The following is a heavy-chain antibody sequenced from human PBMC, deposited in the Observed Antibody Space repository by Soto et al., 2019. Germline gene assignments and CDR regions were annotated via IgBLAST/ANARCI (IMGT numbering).Heavy chain of an antibody. J-gene: IGHJ3*02. CDR2: INAGNGNT. V-gene: IGHV1-3*01. Sequence: ASVKVSCKASGYTFTSYAMHWERQAPGQRLEWMGWINAGNGNTKYSQKFQGRVTITRDTSASTAYMELSSLRSEDTAVYYCARGGIFDSSGYYYFSAFDIWGQGTMVTVSS. D-gene: IGHD3-22*01. CDR1: GYTFTSYA. CDR3: ARGGIFDSSGYYYFSAFDI.